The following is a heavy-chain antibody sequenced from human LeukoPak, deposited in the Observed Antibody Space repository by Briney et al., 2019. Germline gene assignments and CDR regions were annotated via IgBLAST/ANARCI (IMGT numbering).Heavy chain of an antibody. Sequence: SETLSLTCAVYNGFDSYYMTIVRQPPGKGLEWVGEITYRGSGNYNPSLKGRATISINVSQRQFSLSLRSVTAADTATYYCGVYGGDWRFDFWGQGTPITVSS. CDR3: GVYGGDWRFDF. CDR2: ITYRGSG. V-gene: IGHV4-34*01. CDR1: NGFDSYY. D-gene: IGHD2-21*02. J-gene: IGHJ4*02.